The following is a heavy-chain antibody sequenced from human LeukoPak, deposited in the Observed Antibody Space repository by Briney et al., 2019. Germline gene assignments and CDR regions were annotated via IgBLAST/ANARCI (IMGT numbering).Heavy chain of an antibody. CDR3: ARVPGGLSYFFDR. D-gene: IGHD5-12*01. Sequence: ASVKVSCKASGYTFTDYYTHWLRQAPGQGLEWMGWINPNNDDTKYAQKFQGWVTMTKDTFINTAYMELRRLTSDDTAVYFCARVPGGLSYFFDRWGQGTLVTVSS. V-gene: IGHV1-2*04. CDR2: INPNNDDT. J-gene: IGHJ4*02. CDR1: GYTFTDYY.